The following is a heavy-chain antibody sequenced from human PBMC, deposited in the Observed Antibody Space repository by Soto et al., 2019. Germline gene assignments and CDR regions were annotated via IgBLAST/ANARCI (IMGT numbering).Heavy chain of an antibody. J-gene: IGHJ6*02. CDR1: GDSVSSNSAA. Sequence: PSQTLSLTCVISGDSVSSNSAAWNWIRQSPSRGLEWLGRTYYRSKWYNDYAVSVEGRMTINPDTSSNLFSLQLNSVTPEDTAVYYCARHTPGPSYHYGLDFRGQGTTVIVSS. D-gene: IGHD2-2*02. CDR2: TYYRSKWYN. CDR3: ARHTPGPSYHYGLDF. V-gene: IGHV6-1*01.